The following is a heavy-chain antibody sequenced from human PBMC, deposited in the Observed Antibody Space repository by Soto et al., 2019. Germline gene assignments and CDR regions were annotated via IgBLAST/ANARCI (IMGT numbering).Heavy chain of an antibody. V-gene: IGHV3-15*01. D-gene: IGHD7-27*01. CDR3: GTGDAFDS. CDR1: GFIFRNAW. CDR2: IKSKSAGGTI. J-gene: IGHJ3*02. Sequence: PGGSLRLSCAASGFIFRNAWMSWVRQTPGKGLEWVGRIKSKSAGGTIDYAAPVRGRFIIARDDSENTLYLQMDSLKTEDTAVDYCGTGDAFDSWGQGTMVTVSS.